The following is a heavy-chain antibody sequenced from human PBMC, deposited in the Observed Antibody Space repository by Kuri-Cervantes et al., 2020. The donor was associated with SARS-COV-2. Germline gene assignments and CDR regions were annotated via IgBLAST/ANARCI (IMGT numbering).Heavy chain of an antibody. CDR2: LKSRSDGGAR. J-gene: IGHJ4*01. V-gene: IGHV3-15*01. D-gene: IGHD6-13*01. Sequence: GESLKISCAASGISFNNAWMGWVRQTPGKGLEWVGRLKSRSDGGARDYAEPVKGRFVISRDDATSTMYLQVNSLIIEDTGIYYCTTDRGIASRPLFDYWGQEPWSPSPQ. CDR1: GISFNNAW. CDR3: TTDRGIASRPLFDY.